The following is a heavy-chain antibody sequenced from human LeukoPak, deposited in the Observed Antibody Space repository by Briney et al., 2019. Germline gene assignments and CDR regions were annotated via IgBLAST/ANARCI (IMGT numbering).Heavy chain of an antibody. Sequence: ASVKVSCKASGYTFTNYPIHWVRQAPGQRPEWMGIIDASGESTAYAQKFQGRVTLNRDTSTSTVYMELSSLRSEDTAVYYCARGCGDSRCYIVQHWGQGTLVTVSS. J-gene: IGHJ1*01. V-gene: IGHV1-46*03. CDR2: IDASGEST. D-gene: IGHD2-2*02. CDR1: GYTFTNYP. CDR3: ARGCGDSRCYIVQH.